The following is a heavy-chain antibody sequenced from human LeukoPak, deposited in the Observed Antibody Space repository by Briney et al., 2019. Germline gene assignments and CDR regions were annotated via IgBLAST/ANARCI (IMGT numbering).Heavy chain of an antibody. Sequence: NPSETLPLTCTVSGGSISSYYWSWIRQPPGKGLEWIGEINHSGSTNYNPSLKSRVTISVDTSKNQFSLKLSSVTAADTAVYYCARGGYYSEWGQGTLVTVSS. CDR3: ARGGYYSE. V-gene: IGHV4-34*01. D-gene: IGHD3-22*01. CDR2: INHSGST. CDR1: GGSISSYY. J-gene: IGHJ4*02.